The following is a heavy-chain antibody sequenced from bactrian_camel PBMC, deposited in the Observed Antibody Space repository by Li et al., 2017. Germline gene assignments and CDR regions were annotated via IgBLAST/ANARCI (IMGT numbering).Heavy chain of an antibody. CDR3: AKHNRPYGGGPETEYSD. V-gene: IGHV3-2*01. CDR2: IYSDGMST. Sequence: HVQLVESGGGLVQPGGSLRLSCAASGFTFSHYYMSWVRQAPGKGLEWVSVIYSDGMSTYYADLVKGRFTISRDNAKNTLYLQLNSLKTEDTAVYYCAKHNRPYGGGPETEYSDWGQGTQVTVS. D-gene: IGHD6*01. J-gene: IGHJ4*01. CDR1: GFTFSHYY.